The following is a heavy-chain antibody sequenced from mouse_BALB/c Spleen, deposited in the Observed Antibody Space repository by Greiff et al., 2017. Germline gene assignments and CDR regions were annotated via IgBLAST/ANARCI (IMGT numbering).Heavy chain of an antibody. J-gene: IGHJ1*01. CDR1: GYTFTDYF. CDR3: ARGGNYNWYFDV. Sequence: QVQLQQSGPELVKPGASVKISCKASGYTFTDYFINWVKQKPGQGLEWIRWIYPGSGNTKYNEKFKGKATLTVDTSSSTAYMQLSSLTSEDTAVYFCARGGNYNWYFDVWGAGTTVTVAS. CDR2: IYPGSGNT. D-gene: IGHD2-1*01. V-gene: IGHV1-84*02.